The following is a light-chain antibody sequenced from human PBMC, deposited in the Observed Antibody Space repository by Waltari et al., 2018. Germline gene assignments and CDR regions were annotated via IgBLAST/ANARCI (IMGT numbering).Light chain of an antibody. Sequence: DIVMTQSPDSLAVSLGERATLNCKSSQSILHTFNNRNYLAWYQQRTGKPPKLLVSWASTRESGVPDRCGGSGSGTDFTLTISSLQAEDVAVYYCQQYYTTPRTFGPGTKLEI. V-gene: IGKV4-1*01. CDR1: QSILHTFNNRNY. J-gene: IGKJ2*02. CDR3: QQYYTTPRT. CDR2: WAS.